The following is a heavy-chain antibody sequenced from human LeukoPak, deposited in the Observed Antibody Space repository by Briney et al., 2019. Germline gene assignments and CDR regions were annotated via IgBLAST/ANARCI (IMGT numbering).Heavy chain of an antibody. D-gene: IGHD3/OR15-3a*01. CDR2: ISSSSSYT. CDR3: ARDYPTWTPYYFDY. Sequence: GGSLRLSCAASGFTFSDYYMSWIRQAPGKGLEWVSYISSSSSYTNYADSVEGRFTISRDNAKNSLYLQMNSLRAEDAAVYYCARDYPTWTPYYFDYWGRGTLVTVSS. V-gene: IGHV3-11*06. CDR1: GFTFSDYY. J-gene: IGHJ4*02.